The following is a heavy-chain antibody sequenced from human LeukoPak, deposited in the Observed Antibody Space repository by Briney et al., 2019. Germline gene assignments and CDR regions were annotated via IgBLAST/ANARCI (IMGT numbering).Heavy chain of an antibody. CDR1: GGSISSGGYS. CDR3: ARGAGVDCSSTSCYVEKFDY. Sequence: PSETLSLTCAVSGGSISSGGYSWSWIRQPPGKGLEWIGYIYHSGSTCYNPSLKSRVTISVDRSKNQFSLKLSSVTAADTAVYYCARGAGVDCSSTSCYVEKFDYWGQGTLVTVSS. V-gene: IGHV4-30-2*01. J-gene: IGHJ4*02. D-gene: IGHD2-2*01. CDR2: IYHSGST.